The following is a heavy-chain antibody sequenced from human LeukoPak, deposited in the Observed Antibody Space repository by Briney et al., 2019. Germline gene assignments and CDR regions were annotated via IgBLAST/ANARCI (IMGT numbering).Heavy chain of an antibody. CDR1: EFTFSDYA. V-gene: IGHV3-23*05. D-gene: IGHD6-19*01. Sequence: QTAGSLRLSCAASEFTFSDYAMGWVRQAPGKGLEWVSTIDNTTYPTFYGDSVKGRFTISRDNSKNTLYLQMTSLRTEQPAVYCCAKDEGANIPGWYNDFWGQGILVTVSS. J-gene: IGHJ4*02. CDR3: AKDEGANIPGWYNDF. CDR2: IDNTTYPT.